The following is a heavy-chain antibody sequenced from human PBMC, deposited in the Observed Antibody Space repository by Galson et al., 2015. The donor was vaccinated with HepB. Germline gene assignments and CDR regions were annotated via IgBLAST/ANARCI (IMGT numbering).Heavy chain of an antibody. CDR1: GFTLRPYT. J-gene: IGHJ3*01. V-gene: IGHV3-23*01. D-gene: IGHD3-10*01. Sequence: SLRLSCAASGFTLRPYTMGWVRQAPGKGLEWVAAILSDYTTCYIDSVKGRFTISRDNSKASLYLQMNNLRAEDAAVYYCGRRFSGAFDVWGQGTMVTVSS. CDR3: GRRFSGAFDV. CDR2: ILSDYTT.